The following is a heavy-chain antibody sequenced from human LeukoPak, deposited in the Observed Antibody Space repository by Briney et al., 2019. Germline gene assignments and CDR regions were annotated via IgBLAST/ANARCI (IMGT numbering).Heavy chain of an antibody. V-gene: IGHV3-15*01. D-gene: IGHD5-12*01. CDR2: IKSKTDGGTT. Sequence: PGGSLRLSCAASGFTFSNAWMSWVRQAPGKGLEWVGRIKSKTDGGTTDYAAPVKGRFTISRDDSKNTLYLQMNSLKAEDTAVYYCTTDGYDFSLEADPWGQGTLVTVSS. CDR1: GFTFSNAW. CDR3: TTDGYDFSLEADP. J-gene: IGHJ5*02.